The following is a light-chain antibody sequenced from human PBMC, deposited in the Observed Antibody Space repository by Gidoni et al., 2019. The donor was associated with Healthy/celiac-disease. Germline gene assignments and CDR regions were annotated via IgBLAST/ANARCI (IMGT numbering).Light chain of an antibody. V-gene: IGLV2-23*02. J-gene: IGLJ2*01. CDR3: CSYAGSSIVV. CDR1: SSEVGSYNL. CDR2: EVS. Sequence: QSALTQPASVSGSPGQSITISCSGTSSEVGSYNLVSWYQQYPGKAPKLMIYEVSNRPSGVSNRFSGSKSGNTASLTISGLQAEDEADYYCCSYAGSSIVVFGGGTKLTVL.